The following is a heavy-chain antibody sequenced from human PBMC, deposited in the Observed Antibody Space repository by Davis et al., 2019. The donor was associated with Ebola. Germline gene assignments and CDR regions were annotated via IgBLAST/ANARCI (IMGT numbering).Heavy chain of an antibody. CDR1: GGSFSGYY. V-gene: IGHV4-34*09. CDR3: ARAVTTVTTSWFDP. Sequence: LRLSCAVYGGSFSGYYWSWIRQPPGKGLEWIGYIYYSGSTYYNPSLKSRVTISVDTSKNQFSLKLSSVTAADTAVYYCARAVTTVTTSWFDPWGQGTLVTVSS. CDR2: IYYSGST. D-gene: IGHD4-17*01. J-gene: IGHJ5*02.